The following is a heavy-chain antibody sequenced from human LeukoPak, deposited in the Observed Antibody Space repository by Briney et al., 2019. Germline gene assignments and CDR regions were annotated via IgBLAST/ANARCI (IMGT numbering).Heavy chain of an antibody. CDR2: ISSSSSYI. V-gene: IGHV3-21*01. CDR1: GFTFSSYS. D-gene: IGHD1-26*01. J-gene: IGHJ4*02. Sequence: GGSLRLSCAASGFTFSSYSMNWVRQAPGKGLEWVSSISSSSSYIYYAGSVKGRFTISRDNAKNSLYLQMNSLRAEDTAVYYCARGLIVGVKFDYWGQGTLVTVSS. CDR3: ARGLIVGVKFDY.